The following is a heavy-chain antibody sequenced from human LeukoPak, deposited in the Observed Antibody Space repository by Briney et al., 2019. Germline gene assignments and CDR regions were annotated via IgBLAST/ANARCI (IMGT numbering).Heavy chain of an antibody. J-gene: IGHJ5*02. D-gene: IGHD2/OR15-2a*01. CDR1: GNSFTTYG. CDR2: INVNT. CDR3: ARAPRCNTESCNSSFDP. V-gene: IGHV1-18*01. Sequence: ASVKVSRKASGNSFTTYGITWVRQAPGQGLEWMGWINVNTKYAQKFQGRVTMTTDTSTRTAYMELRSLRSDDTAVYYCARAPRCNTESCNSSFDPWGQGTLVTVSS.